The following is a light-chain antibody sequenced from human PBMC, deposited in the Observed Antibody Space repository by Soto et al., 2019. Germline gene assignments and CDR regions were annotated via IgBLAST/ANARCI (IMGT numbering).Light chain of an antibody. V-gene: IGLV1-40*01. CDR2: DDD. CDR1: NSNIGTGYD. Sequence: QSVLTQPPSVSGAPGQRVTISCTGSNSNIGTGYDVHWYQQLPGSAPKLLIYDDDNRPSGVPDRFSASKSGASASLAITGLQAEDEAEYYCHSYDSSLSAVIFGGGTKLTVL. J-gene: IGLJ2*01. CDR3: HSYDSSLSAVI.